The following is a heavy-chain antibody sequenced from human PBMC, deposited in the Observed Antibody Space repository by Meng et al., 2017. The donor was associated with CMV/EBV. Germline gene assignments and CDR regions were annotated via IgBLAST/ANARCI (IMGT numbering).Heavy chain of an antibody. Sequence: GGSLRLSCAASGFTFSSYSMNWVRQAPGKGLEWVSYISSSSTIYYADSVKGRFTISRDNAKNSPYLQMNSLRAEDTAVYYCARDRDYDFWSGYYYYYYGMDVWGQGTTVTVSS. CDR2: ISSSSTI. CDR3: ARDRDYDFWSGYYYYYYGMDV. V-gene: IGHV3-48*04. J-gene: IGHJ6*02. D-gene: IGHD3-3*01. CDR1: GFTFSSYS.